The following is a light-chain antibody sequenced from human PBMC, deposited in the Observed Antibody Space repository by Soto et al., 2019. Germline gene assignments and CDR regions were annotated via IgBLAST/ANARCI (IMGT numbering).Light chain of an antibody. J-gene: IGKJ1*01. CDR3: LQYHNLWA. CDR2: GAS. V-gene: IGKV3-15*01. CDR1: QSISRN. Sequence: EIVMTQSPATLSVSPGERATLSCRAGQSISRNLAWYQQKPGQAPRLLIYGASTRATGIPARFSGSGSGTDFTLTISSLQSEDFTVYSCLQYHNLWAFGQGTKVEI.